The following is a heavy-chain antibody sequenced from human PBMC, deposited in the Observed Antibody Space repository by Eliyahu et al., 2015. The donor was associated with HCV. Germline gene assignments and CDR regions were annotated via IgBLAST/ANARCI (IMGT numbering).Heavy chain of an antibody. J-gene: IGHJ4*02. Sequence: QVQLQEAGPGLVKPSQTLSLTCTVSGGSISSGSYYWSWIRQPAGKALEWIGRIYTSEPTYYNPSLKSRVTISVDTSKNQFSLKLSSVTAADTAVYYCARGYYGSRSLFDYWGQGTLVTVSS. V-gene: IGHV4-61*02. D-gene: IGHD3-10*01. CDR3: ARGYYGSRSLFDY. CDR2: IYTSEPT. CDR1: GGSISSGSYY.